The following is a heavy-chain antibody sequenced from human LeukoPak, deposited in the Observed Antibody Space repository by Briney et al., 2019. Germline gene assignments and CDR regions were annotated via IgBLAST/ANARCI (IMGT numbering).Heavy chain of an antibody. J-gene: IGHJ4*02. CDR2: IYYDGST. Sequence: SETLSLTCTVSGASISSSSYYWGWDRQPPGKGLEWIGSIYYDGSTHHNPSLKSRVTISADTSKNQYSLRLSSVTAADTAVYYSAIDSGVHRVGYWGQGTLVTVSS. V-gene: IGHV4-39*01. CDR1: GASISSSSYY. D-gene: IGHD1-26*01. CDR3: AIDSGVHRVGY.